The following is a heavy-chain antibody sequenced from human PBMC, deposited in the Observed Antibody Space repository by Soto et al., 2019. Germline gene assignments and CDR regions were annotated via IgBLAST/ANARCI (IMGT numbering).Heavy chain of an antibody. CDR2: IYYSGST. CDR1: GGXISSYY. Sequence: PSETLSLTCTVSGGXISSYYWSCIRQPPGKGLEWIGYIYYSGSTNYNPSLKSRVTISVDTSKNQFSLKLSSVTAADTAVYYCARRYGGNLDYWGQGTLVTVSS. V-gene: IGHV4-59*08. J-gene: IGHJ4*02. D-gene: IGHD1-26*01. CDR3: ARRYGGNLDY.